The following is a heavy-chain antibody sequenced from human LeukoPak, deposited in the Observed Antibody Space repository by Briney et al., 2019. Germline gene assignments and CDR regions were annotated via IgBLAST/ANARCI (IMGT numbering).Heavy chain of an antibody. CDR1: GGTFSSYA. CDR3: ARDYYGDYGLLDY. D-gene: IGHD4-17*01. CDR2: IIPIFGTA. J-gene: IGHJ4*02. V-gene: IGHV1-69*05. Sequence: SVKVSCKASGGTFSSYAISWVRQAPGQGLEWMGGIIPIFGTANYAQNFQGRVTITTDESTSTAYMELSSLRSEDTAVYYCARDYYGDYGLLDYWGQGTLVTVSS.